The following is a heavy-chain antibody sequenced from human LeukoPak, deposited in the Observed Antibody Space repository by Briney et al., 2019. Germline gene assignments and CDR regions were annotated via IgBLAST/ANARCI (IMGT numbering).Heavy chain of an antibody. D-gene: IGHD1-26*01. J-gene: IGHJ4*02. Sequence: QTGGSLRLSCAASGFTFSSYWMHWVRQAPGKGLEWVAVISYDGSNKYYADSVKGRFTISRDNSKNTLYLQMNSLRAEDTAVYYCATAGWWELPSGPIDYWGQGTLVTVSS. V-gene: IGHV3-30-3*01. CDR1: GFTFSSYW. CDR3: ATAGWWELPSGPIDY. CDR2: ISYDGSNK.